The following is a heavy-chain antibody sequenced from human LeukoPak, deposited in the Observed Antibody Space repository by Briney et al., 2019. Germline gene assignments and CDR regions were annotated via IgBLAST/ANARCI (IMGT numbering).Heavy chain of an antibody. Sequence: PGGSLRLSCAASGFTVSSNYMSWVRQAPGKGLEWVAVILYDGTMKYYADSVKGRFTISRDNSQNTLYLQMNILRAEDTAVYYCARDPRGPTGYDSSGRDSFDYWGQGTLVTVSS. V-gene: IGHV3-30*03. J-gene: IGHJ4*02. CDR2: ILYDGTMK. CDR3: ARDPRGPTGYDSSGRDSFDY. D-gene: IGHD3-22*01. CDR1: GFTVSSNY.